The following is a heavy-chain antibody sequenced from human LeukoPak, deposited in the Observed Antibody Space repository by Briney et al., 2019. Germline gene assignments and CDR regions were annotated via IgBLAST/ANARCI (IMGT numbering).Heavy chain of an antibody. CDR2: INHSGST. D-gene: IGHD3-9*01. J-gene: IGHJ6*03. Sequence: SETLSLTCAVFGESFSGYYWGWIRQPPGKGLEWIGEINHSGSTNYNPSLKSRVTISVDTSKNQFSLKLSSVTAADTAVYYCARVLRYFDWLLYQEGDYYMDVWGKGTTVTVSS. CDR3: ARVLRYFDWLLYQEGDYYMDV. CDR1: GESFSGYY. V-gene: IGHV4-34*01.